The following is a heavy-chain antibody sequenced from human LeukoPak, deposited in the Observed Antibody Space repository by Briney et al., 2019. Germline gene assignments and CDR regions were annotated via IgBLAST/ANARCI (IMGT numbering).Heavy chain of an antibody. CDR3: ARDLLVGATPYYFDY. CDR2: INSDGSST. V-gene: IGHV3-74*01. Sequence: GGSLRLSCAASGFTFSSYWMHWVRQAPGKGLVWVSRINSDGSSTSYADPVKGRFTISRDNAKNTLYLQMNSLRAEDTAVYYCARDLLVGATPYYFDYWGQGTLVTVSS. CDR1: GFTFSSYW. J-gene: IGHJ4*02. D-gene: IGHD1-26*01.